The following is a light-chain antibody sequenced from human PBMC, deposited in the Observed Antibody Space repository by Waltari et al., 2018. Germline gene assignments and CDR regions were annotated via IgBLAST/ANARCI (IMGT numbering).Light chain of an antibody. CDR3: HQHYTTPWT. Sequence: DIAMTQSPDSLAVSLGERATINCKSSRSVFYTDNNKNYLTWYQQKPGQPPQLLISWASTRESGVPDRFIGSWSGTDFTLTISSLQAEDVAVYYCHQHYTTPWTFGQGTLVEL. CDR1: RSVFYTDNNKNY. CDR2: WAS. J-gene: IGKJ1*01. V-gene: IGKV4-1*01.